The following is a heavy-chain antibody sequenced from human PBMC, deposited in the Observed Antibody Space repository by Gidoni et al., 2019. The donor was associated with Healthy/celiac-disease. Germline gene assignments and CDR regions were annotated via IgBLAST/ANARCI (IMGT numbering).Heavy chain of an antibody. D-gene: IGHD3-10*01. CDR2: IYKGGST. Sequence: VQLVESGGGLVQPGESLRLSCAASGFIFSSNYLTWVRQAPGKGLEWVSVIYKGGSTYYADSVKGRFTISRDNSKNTLYLQMNSLRAEDTAVYYCARDGRFGESDYFGYWGQGTLVTVSS. CDR1: GFIFSSNY. J-gene: IGHJ4*02. CDR3: ARDGRFGESDYFGY. V-gene: IGHV3-66*01.